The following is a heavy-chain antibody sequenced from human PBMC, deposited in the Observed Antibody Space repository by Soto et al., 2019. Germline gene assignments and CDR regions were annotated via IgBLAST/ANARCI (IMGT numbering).Heavy chain of an antibody. Sequence: EVQLVESGGGLVQPGGSLRLSCAASGFIFSSYWMSWVRQAPGKGLEWVANIKQDGSEKYYVDSVKGRFTISRDNAKNSLYLQMNSLRAEDTAVYYCARAQYYDFWSGYYTDYYYGMDVWGQGTTVTVSS. J-gene: IGHJ6*02. CDR2: IKQDGSEK. V-gene: IGHV3-7*01. CDR1: GFIFSSYW. CDR3: ARAQYYDFWSGYYTDYYYGMDV. D-gene: IGHD3-3*01.